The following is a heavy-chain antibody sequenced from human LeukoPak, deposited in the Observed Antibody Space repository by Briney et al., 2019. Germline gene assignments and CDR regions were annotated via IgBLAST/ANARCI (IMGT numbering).Heavy chain of an antibody. CDR1: GFTFSTYA. CDR3: AKDRPYYDFWSAPANWFDP. D-gene: IGHD3-3*01. CDR2: ISGSGGST. V-gene: IGHV3-23*01. J-gene: IGHJ5*02. Sequence: GGSLRLSCAASGFTFSTYAMSWVRQAPGKGLEWVSAISGSGGSTYYADSVKGRFTISRDNSKNTLYLQMNSLRAEDTAVYYCAKDRPYYDFWSAPANWFDPWGQGTLVTVSS.